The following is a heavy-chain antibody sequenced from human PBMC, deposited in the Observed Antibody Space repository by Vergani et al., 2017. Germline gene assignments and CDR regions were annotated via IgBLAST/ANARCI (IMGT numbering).Heavy chain of an antibody. J-gene: IGHJ5*02. CDR3: AKGRDFWGGYPPQGNWFDP. CDR1: GFTFSTYA. Sequence: EVQLLESGGGLVQPGGSLRLSCAASGFTFSTYAMSWVRQAPGKGLEWVSAISGSGGSTYYADSVKGRFTISRDNSKNTLYLQMNSLRAEDTAVYYGAKGRDFWGGYPPQGNWFDPWGQGTLVTVSS. V-gene: IGHV3-23*01. D-gene: IGHD3-3*01. CDR2: ISGSGGST.